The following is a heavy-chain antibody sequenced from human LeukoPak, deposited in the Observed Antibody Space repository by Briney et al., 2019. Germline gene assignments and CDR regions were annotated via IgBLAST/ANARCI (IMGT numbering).Heavy chain of an antibody. CDR2: IYHGGST. V-gene: IGHV4-38-2*02. J-gene: IGHJ4*02. CDR1: GYSISSGYY. Sequence: SETLSLTCTVSGYSISSGYYWGCIRQSPGKGLEWIGSIYHGGSTYYNPSLRSRVIVSVDTSKNQFSLKLSSVTAADTAVYYCARDDYCESSGWFYWGQGTLVTVSS. D-gene: IGHD3-22*01. CDR3: ARDDYCESSGWFY.